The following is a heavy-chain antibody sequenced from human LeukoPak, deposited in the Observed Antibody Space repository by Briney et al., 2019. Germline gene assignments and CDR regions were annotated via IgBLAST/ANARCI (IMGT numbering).Heavy chain of an antibody. J-gene: IGHJ3*02. V-gene: IGHV3-23*01. Sequence: AGGSLRLSCAASGFTFSSYAMSWVRQAPGEGLEWVSAISGSGGSTYYADSVKGRFTISRDNSKNTLYLQMNSLRAEDTAVYYCARERMTFNAFDIWGQGTMVTVSS. CDR1: GFTFSSYA. D-gene: IGHD2-21*02. CDR2: ISGSGGST. CDR3: ARERMTFNAFDI.